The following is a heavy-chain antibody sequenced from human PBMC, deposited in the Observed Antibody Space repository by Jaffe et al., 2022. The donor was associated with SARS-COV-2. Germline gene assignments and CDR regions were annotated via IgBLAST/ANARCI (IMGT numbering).Heavy chain of an antibody. J-gene: IGHJ4*01. CDR1: GFTFSRYG. Sequence: QVHLVQSGGGVVQSGRSLTLSCGASGFTFSRYGMHWVRQAPGKGLEWVAVIWADGSKKIYADSVKGRFTISKDNSNNMLYLQMSGLRVEDTAVYYCATDRGGAPFDYWGQGTLVAVSS. V-gene: IGHV3-33*01. D-gene: IGHD3-10*01. CDR3: ATDRGGAPFDY. CDR2: IWADGSKK.